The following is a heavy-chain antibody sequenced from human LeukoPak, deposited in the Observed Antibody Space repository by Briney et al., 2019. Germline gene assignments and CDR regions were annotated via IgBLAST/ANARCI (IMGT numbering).Heavy chain of an antibody. CDR3: ARDARGVAAADYFDY. V-gene: IGHV3-48*04. D-gene: IGHD6-13*01. CDR2: ISSSSSTV. CDR1: GFTFSSYS. Sequence: GGSLRLSCAASGFTFSSYSMNWVRQAPGKGLEWVSYISSSSSTVYYADSVKGRFTISRDNAKNSLYLQMNSLRAEDTAVYYCARDARGVAAADYFDYWGQGTLVTVSS. J-gene: IGHJ4*02.